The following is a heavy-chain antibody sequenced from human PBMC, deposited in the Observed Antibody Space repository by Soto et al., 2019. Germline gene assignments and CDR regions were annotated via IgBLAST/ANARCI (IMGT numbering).Heavy chain of an antibody. J-gene: IGHJ6*02. CDR3: ARSATTRKRYYNYGMDV. D-gene: IGHD2-15*01. CDR2: MNPNSGNT. Sequence: ASVKVSCTASGYTFTSYYINCVLEGTGQGPEWMGWMNPNSGNTGYAQKFQGRVTMTRNTSISTAYMELSSLRSEDTAVYYCARSATTRKRYYNYGMDVWGQGTTVTVSS. CDR1: GYTFTSYY. V-gene: IGHV1-8*01.